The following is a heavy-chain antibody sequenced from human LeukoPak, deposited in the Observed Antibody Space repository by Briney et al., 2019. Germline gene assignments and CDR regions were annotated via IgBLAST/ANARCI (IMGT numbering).Heavy chain of an antibody. CDR2: TSSSDDGT. V-gene: IGHV3-23*01. CDR1: GFPLSSYA. J-gene: IGHJ3*01. Sequence: GGSLRLSCAALGFPLSSYAMSWVRQAPGKGREWVSATSSSDDGTYHADSVRGRFTISRDNSKNTLYLQMKSLRVEDAAVYYCARARGTMTTAWGQGAMVTVSS. D-gene: IGHD3-22*01. CDR3: ARARGTMTTA.